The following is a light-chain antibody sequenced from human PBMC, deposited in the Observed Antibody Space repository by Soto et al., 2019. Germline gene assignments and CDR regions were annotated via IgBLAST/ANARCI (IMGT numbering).Light chain of an antibody. CDR2: SNN. V-gene: IGLV1-44*01. Sequence: QPVLTQPPSASGTPGQRVTISCSGSSSNIGSNTVNWYQQLPGTAPKLLIYSNNQRPSGVPDRFSGSKSGTSASLAISGLQSEDEADYYCAAWDDSLNGGVFGGGTSSPS. CDR3: AAWDDSLNGGV. CDR1: SSNIGSNT. J-gene: IGLJ2*01.